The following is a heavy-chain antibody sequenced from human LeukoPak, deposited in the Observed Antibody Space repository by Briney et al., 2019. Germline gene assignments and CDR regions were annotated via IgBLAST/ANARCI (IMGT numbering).Heavy chain of an antibody. CDR3: ARALYHYDSSGYSEYYFDY. V-gene: IGHV1-69*02. CDR2: IILILGIA. J-gene: IGHJ4*02. Sequence: GASVKVSCKASGGTFSSYTISWVRQAPGQGLEWMGRIILILGIANYAQKFQGRVTITADKSTSTAYMELSSLRSEDTAVYYCARALYHYDSSGYSEYYFDYWGQGTLVTVSS. CDR1: GGTFSSYT. D-gene: IGHD3-22*01.